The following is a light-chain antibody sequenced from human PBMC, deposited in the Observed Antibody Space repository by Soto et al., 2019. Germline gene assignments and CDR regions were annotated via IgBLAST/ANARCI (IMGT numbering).Light chain of an antibody. Sequence: EIVLTQSPGTLSLSPGERATLSCRASQTVSSSYLAWYQQRPGQAPRLLIYGASSRATGIPDRFSGSGSGTDFTLTISRLEPEDFAVYYCQQYKQWPVAFGGGTKVEIK. J-gene: IGKJ4*01. CDR2: GAS. CDR3: QQYKQWPVA. CDR1: QTVSSSY. V-gene: IGKV3-20*01.